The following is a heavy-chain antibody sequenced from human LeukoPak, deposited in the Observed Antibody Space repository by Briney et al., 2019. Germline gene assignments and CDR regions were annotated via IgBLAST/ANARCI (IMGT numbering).Heavy chain of an antibody. Sequence: GGSLRLSCAASGFSVSSNYMSWVRQAPGKGLEWVSFIYSGGTTYYADSVKGRFTISRDISKNTLYLQMSSLRAEDTAVYYCVRTVTTYYFDYWGQGILVTVSS. V-gene: IGHV3-66*01. J-gene: IGHJ4*02. CDR3: VRTVTTYYFDY. D-gene: IGHD4-17*01. CDR1: GFSVSSNY. CDR2: IYSGGTT.